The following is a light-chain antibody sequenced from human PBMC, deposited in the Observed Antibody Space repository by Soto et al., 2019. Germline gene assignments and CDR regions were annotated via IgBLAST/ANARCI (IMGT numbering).Light chain of an antibody. CDR1: QSISSW. J-gene: IGKJ1*01. CDR2: KAS. V-gene: IGKV1-5*03. Sequence: DIHMTQSPSTLSASVGDRVTITCRASQSISSWLAWYQQKPGKAPKLLIYKASTLQSGVPSRFSGSGSGTEFTLAISSLQHDNSANYYCQQYNYNWTFGQATKVEIK. CDR3: QQYNYNWT.